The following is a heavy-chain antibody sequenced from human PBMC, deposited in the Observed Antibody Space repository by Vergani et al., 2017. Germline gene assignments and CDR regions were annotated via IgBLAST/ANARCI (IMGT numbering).Heavy chain of an antibody. CDR1: GGSISSGGYS. CDR3: ARGGYCSGGSFYGGRGFWFDP. J-gene: IGHJ5*02. Sequence: QLQLQESGSGLVKPSQTLSLTCAVSGGSISSGGYSWSWIRQPPGKGLEWIGYIYHSGSTYYNPSLKSRVTISVDRSKNQFSLKLSSVTAADTAVYYCARGGYCSGGSFYGGRGFWFDPWGQGTLVTVSS. D-gene: IGHD2-15*01. V-gene: IGHV4-30-2*01. CDR2: IYHSGST.